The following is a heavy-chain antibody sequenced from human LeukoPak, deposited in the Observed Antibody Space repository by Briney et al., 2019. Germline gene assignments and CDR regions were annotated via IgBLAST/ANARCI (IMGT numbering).Heavy chain of an antibody. V-gene: IGHV3-74*01. Sequence: GGSPRLSCTASGFXLFDYWIHWVRQAPGEGLVWVSRINRDGRSAGYADFVRGRFSISRDNAKNTVSLQMDNLRVEDTAVYFCARGKRGVGDSYSYFDYWGQGALVTVSS. CDR2: INRDGRSA. CDR1: GFXLFDYW. CDR3: ARGKRGVGDSYSYFDY. D-gene: IGHD2-21*02. J-gene: IGHJ4*02.